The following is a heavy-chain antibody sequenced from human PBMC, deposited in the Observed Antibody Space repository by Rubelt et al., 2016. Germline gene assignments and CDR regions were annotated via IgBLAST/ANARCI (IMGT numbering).Heavy chain of an antibody. CDR2: IYYSGST. Sequence: QLHQWGAGLLKPSETLSLTCAVYGGSLSGYSWSWIRQSPEKGLEWIGTIYYSGSTYFNPSLRSRVTVSLDASKNQFSLKLISVTAADTAVYYCVAEGFNYHGMDVWGQGTTVTVAS. V-gene: IGHV4-34*01. CDR3: VAEGFNYHGMDV. J-gene: IGHJ6*02. CDR1: GGSLSGYS.